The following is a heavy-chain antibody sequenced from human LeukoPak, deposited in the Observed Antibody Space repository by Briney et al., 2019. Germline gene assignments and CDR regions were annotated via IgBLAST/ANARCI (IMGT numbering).Heavy chain of an antibody. J-gene: IGHJ6*02. D-gene: IGHD3-10*01. CDR2: IIPIFGTA. Sequence: SVKVSCKASGGTFSSYAISWVRQAPGQGLEWMGGIIPIFGTANYAQKFQGRVTITTDESTSTAYMELSSLRSEDTAVYYCARDHYYGSGEPSGMDVWGQGTTVTVSS. CDR3: ARDHYYGSGEPSGMDV. CDR1: GGTFSSYA. V-gene: IGHV1-69*05.